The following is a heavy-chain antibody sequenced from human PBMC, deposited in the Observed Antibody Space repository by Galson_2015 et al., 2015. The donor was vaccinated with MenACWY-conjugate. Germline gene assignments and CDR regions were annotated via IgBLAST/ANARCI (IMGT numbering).Heavy chain of an antibody. CDR2: IVGSGSTT. CDR3: AKMQGYFDY. CDR1: GLTFSNYG. Sequence: SLRLSCAASGLTFSNYGMAWVRQAPGKGLEWVSAIVGSGSTTYYADSVKGRFTISRDNSKNTLYPQMNSLRAEDTAIYYCAKMQGYFDYWGQGTLVTVSS. J-gene: IGHJ4*02. V-gene: IGHV3-23*01.